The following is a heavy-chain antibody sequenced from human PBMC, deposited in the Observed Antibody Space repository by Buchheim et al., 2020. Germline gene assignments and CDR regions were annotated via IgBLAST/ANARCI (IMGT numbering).Heavy chain of an antibody. CDR3: ARTGTYYDFWSGYLPGDYYYYGMDV. D-gene: IGHD3-3*01. Sequence: EVQLVESGGGLVRPGGSLRLSCAASGFTFSSYEMNWVRQAPGKGLEWVSYISSSGSTIYYADSVKGRFTISRDNAKNSLYLQMNSLRAEDTAVYYCARTGTYYDFWSGYLPGDYYYYGMDVWGQGTT. J-gene: IGHJ6*02. CDR2: ISSSGSTI. CDR1: GFTFSSYE. V-gene: IGHV3-48*03.